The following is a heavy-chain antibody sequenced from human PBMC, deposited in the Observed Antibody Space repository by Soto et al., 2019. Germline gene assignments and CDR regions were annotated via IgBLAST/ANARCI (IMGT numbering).Heavy chain of an antibody. J-gene: IGHJ3*02. D-gene: IGHD1-26*01. Sequence: QVQLQESGPGLVKPSETLSLTCTVSGGSVSSGSYYWSWIRQPPGKGLEWIGYLYYSGSTNYNPFFESRVTTSVDTSKIRCSLKLSSVTAADTAVYYCARDSLQWELRFGAFDIWGQGTMVTVSS. CDR3: ARDSLQWELRFGAFDI. CDR2: LYYSGST. CDR1: GGSVSSGSYY. V-gene: IGHV4-61*01.